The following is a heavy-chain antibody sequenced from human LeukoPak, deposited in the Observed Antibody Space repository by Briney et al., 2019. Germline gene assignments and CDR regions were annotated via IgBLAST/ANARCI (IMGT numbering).Heavy chain of an antibody. CDR2: IYYSGST. D-gene: IGHD2-21*02. J-gene: IGHJ4*02. V-gene: IGHV4-31*03. CDR3: ARGWRSWGAYCGGDCYTEYFDY. CDR1: GGSISSGGYY. Sequence: PSETLSLTCTVSGGSISSGGYYWSWIRQHPGKGLEWIGYIYYSGSTYYNPSLKSRVTISVDTSKNQFSLKLSSVTAADTAVYYCARGWRSWGAYCGGDCYTEYFDYWGQGTLVTVSS.